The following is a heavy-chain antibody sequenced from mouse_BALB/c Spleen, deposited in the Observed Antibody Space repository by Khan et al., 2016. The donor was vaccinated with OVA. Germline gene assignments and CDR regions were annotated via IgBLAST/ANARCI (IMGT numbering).Heavy chain of an antibody. CDR1: GYSITSDYA. CDR3: ARKNYYGYAMDY. D-gene: IGHD1-1*01. Sequence: EVQLQESGPGLVKPSQSLSLTCTVTGYSITSDYAWDWIRQFPGNKLEWMGYISYGGSTSYNPSLKSRISITRDTSKNQFFLQLDSVTTEDTATYYCARKNYYGYAMDYWGQGTLVTVSS. J-gene: IGHJ4*01. V-gene: IGHV3-2*02. CDR2: ISYGGST.